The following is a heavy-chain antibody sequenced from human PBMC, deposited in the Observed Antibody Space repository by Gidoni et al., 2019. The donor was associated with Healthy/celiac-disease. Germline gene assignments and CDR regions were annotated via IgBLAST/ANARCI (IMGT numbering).Heavy chain of an antibody. CDR1: AYTFTSDG. D-gene: IGHD4-17*01. J-gene: IGHJ2*01. CDR2: ISAYNGNT. Sequence: QVQLVQSGAEVKKPGASVKVSCTASAYTFTSDGISCVRQAPGQGLEWMGWISAYNGNTNYAQKLQGRVTMTTDTSTSTAYMELRSLRSDDTAVYYCARRYYGDYVWYFDLWGRGTLVTVSS. CDR3: ARRYYGDYVWYFDL. V-gene: IGHV1-18*01.